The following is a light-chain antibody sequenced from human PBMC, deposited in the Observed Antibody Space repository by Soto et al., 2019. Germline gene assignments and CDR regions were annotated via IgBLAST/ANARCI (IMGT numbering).Light chain of an antibody. V-gene: IGLV3-1*01. Sequence: SYELTQPPSMSVSPGQTATIACSGDKLGDKYVCWYQQKSGESPILVIYQDTKRPSGIPERFSGSNSGSTATLTISGTQSIDEAVYYCQAWDGGTVVFGGGTKVTVL. J-gene: IGLJ2*01. CDR2: QDT. CDR3: QAWDGGTVV. CDR1: KLGDKY.